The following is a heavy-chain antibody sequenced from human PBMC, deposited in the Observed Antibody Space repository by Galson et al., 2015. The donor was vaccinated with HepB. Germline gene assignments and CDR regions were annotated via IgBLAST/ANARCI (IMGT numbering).Heavy chain of an antibody. CDR1: GGTFSSYT. V-gene: IGHV1-69*02. CDR2: IIPILGIA. J-gene: IGHJ4*02. CDR3: ARKRYYDSSGQRGGYYFDY. Sequence: SVKVSCKASGGTFSSYTISWVRQAPGQGLEWMGRIIPILGIANYAQKFQGRVTITADKSTSTAYMELSSLRSEDTAVYYCARKRYYDSSGQRGGYYFDYWGQGTLVTVSS. D-gene: IGHD3-22*01.